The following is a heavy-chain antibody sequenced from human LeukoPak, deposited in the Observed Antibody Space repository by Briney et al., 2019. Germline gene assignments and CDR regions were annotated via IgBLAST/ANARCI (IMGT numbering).Heavy chain of an antibody. CDR1: GGAVTGSTYY. CDR2: MYYSGST. Sequence: SETLSLTCNVSGGAVTGSTYYWAWIRQPPGKGLEWIGSMYYSGSTFYTPSLKTRVTISVDTSKNHFSLKLTSVTAADTATYYCARHYYDNTGYYYLDYWGQGTLVAVSS. D-gene: IGHD3-22*01. CDR3: ARHYYDNTGYYYLDY. J-gene: IGHJ4*02. V-gene: IGHV4-39*02.